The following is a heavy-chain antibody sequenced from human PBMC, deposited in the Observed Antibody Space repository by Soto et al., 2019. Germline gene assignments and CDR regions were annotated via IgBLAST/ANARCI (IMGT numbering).Heavy chain of an antibody. CDR2: ISDTSTTT. V-gene: IGHV3-23*01. Sequence: EVQLLESGGGLVQPGGSPRLSCAASGFTFVNYGMSWVRQAPGKGLECVSLISDTSTTTYYADFVKGRFTISRDNSKNTLYLQMNSLRAEDTAVYYCARGVGSGWYEPMDVWGQGTTVTVSS. D-gene: IGHD6-19*01. CDR1: GFTFVNYG. CDR3: ARGVGSGWYEPMDV. J-gene: IGHJ6*02.